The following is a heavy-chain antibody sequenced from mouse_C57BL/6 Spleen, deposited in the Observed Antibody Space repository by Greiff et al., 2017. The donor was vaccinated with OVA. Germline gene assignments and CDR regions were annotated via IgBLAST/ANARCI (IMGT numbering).Heavy chain of an antibody. CDR2: IGPGSGST. J-gene: IGHJ3*01. Sequence: QVQLQQSGAELVKPGASVKLSCKASGYTFTDYYIHWVKQRPGQGLEWIGKIGPGSGSTYYNEKFKGKATLTADKSSSTAYMQLSSLTSEDSAVYVCARWEVYYDYDGTSYWGQGTRVTVSA. CDR3: ARWEVYYDYDGTSY. D-gene: IGHD2-4*01. V-gene: IGHV1-77*01. CDR1: GYTFTDYY.